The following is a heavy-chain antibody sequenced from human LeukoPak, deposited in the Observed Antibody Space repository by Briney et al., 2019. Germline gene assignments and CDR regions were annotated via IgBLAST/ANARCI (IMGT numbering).Heavy chain of an antibody. CDR3: ARGKGGSGYSIDY. CDR2: IYTDGRST. D-gene: IGHD3-3*01. CDR1: GFTFRSNW. Sequence: GGSLRLSCAASGFTFRSNWMHWVRPVPGKGLVWVSRIYTDGRSTGYADSVKGRFTISRDNAENTLYLQMNSLRAEDTAIYYCARGKGGSGYSIDYWGQGTLVTLSS. J-gene: IGHJ4*02. V-gene: IGHV3-74*01.